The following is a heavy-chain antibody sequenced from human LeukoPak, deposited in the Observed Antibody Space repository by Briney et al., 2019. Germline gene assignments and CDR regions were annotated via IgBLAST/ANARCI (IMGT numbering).Heavy chain of an antibody. CDR2: ISSSGSSI. V-gene: IGHV3-48*03. D-gene: IGHD3-22*01. CDR3: AREVQGNYYDSSGYDY. Sequence: GGSLRDSCVAAGVSCYSSEVVNVCQAPGEGLEKVSYISSSGSSIYYADSVKGRFTISRDNAKNSLYLQMNSLRAEDTAVYYCAREVQGNYYDSSGYDYWGQGTLVTVSS. CDR1: GVSCYSSE. J-gene: IGHJ4*02.